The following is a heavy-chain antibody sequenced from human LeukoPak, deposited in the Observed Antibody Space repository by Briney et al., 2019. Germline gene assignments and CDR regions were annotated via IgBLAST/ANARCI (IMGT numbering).Heavy chain of an antibody. Sequence: GGSLRLSCAASGFTFSAYGMHWVRQAPGKGLEWVAFIHYDGSNKYYADSVKGRFTISRDNSKNTLYLQMNSLRAEDTAVYYCAKDIGGSYSGYWGQGTLVTVSS. J-gene: IGHJ4*02. CDR2: IHYDGSNK. V-gene: IGHV3-30*02. D-gene: IGHD1-26*01. CDR3: AKDIGGSYSGY. CDR1: GFTFSAYG.